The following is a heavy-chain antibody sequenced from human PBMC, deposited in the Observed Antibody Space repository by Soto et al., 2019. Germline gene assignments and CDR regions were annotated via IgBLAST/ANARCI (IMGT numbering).Heavy chain of an antibody. CDR2: MNPNSGNT. D-gene: IGHD6-13*01. J-gene: IGHJ4*02. Sequence: ASVKVFCKASGYTFTSYYINWVRQATGQGLEWMGWMNPNSGNTGYAQKFQGRVTMTRNTSISTAYMELSSLRSEDTAVYYCAVYSIAAAGTGFDYWGQGTLVTVSS. CDR3: AVYSIAAAGTGFDY. V-gene: IGHV1-8*01. CDR1: GYTFTSYY.